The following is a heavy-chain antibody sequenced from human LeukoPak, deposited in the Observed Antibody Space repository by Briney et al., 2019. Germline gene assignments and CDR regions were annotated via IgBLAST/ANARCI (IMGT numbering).Heavy chain of an antibody. V-gene: IGHV4-59*08. Sequence: SETLSLTCTVSGGSISSYYWSWLRQPPGKGLEWIGYIYYSGSTNYNPSLKSRVTISVDTSKNQFSLKLSSVTAADTAVYYCARHILSSRYYGSGSSDAFDIWGQGTMVTVSS. J-gene: IGHJ3*02. CDR2: IYYSGST. CDR1: GGSISSYY. CDR3: ARHILSSRYYGSGSSDAFDI. D-gene: IGHD3-10*01.